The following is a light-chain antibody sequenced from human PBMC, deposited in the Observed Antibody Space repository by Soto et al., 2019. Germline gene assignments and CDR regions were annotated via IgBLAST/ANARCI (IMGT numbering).Light chain of an antibody. V-gene: IGLV1-47*01. CDR2: RNN. CDR1: SSNIGSNY. Sequence: QSVLTQPPSASGTPGQRVTISCSGSSSNIGSNYVYWYQQLPGTAPKLLIYRNNQRPSGVPDRFSGSKSGTSASLAISGLRSEDEADYYCAAWDDSLSGRHVFGTVTKLTVL. CDR3: AAWDDSLSGRHV. J-gene: IGLJ1*01.